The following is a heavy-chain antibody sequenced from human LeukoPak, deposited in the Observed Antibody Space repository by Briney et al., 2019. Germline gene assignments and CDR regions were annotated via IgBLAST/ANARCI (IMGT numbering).Heavy chain of an antibody. CDR1: GYSISSDYY. V-gene: IGHV4-38-2*02. J-gene: IGHJ4*02. CDR2: IYHSGST. Sequence: PSETLSLTCTVSGYSISSDYYWGWIRQPPGKGLEWIGSIYHSGSTYYNPSLKSRVTISVDTSKNQFSLKLSSVTAADTAVYYCARRVVPAARSIDYWGQGTLVTVSS. D-gene: IGHD2-2*01. CDR3: ARRVVPAARSIDY.